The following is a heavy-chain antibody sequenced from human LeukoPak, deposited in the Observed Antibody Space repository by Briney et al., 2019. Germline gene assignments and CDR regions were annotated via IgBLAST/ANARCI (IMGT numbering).Heavy chain of an antibody. CDR1: GFAFSKYA. J-gene: IGHJ4*02. Sequence: GGSLRLSCAASGFAFSKYAMSWVRQAPGKGLEWISAISAGGGSTYYAASVKGQFTISRDNPKHTVFLQMNFLGAEDTAVYYCATGRSGWYDYFDYWGQGTLVTVSS. CDR3: ATGRSGWYDYFDY. V-gene: IGHV3-23*01. D-gene: IGHD6-19*01. CDR2: ISAGGGST.